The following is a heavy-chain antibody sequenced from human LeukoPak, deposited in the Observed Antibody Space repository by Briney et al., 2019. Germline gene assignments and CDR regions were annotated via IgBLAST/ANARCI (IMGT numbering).Heavy chain of an antibody. V-gene: IGHV1-69*01. CDR1: RGTFSSYA. CDR3: ARGLNYYDSSGYMTVAFDI. J-gene: IGHJ3*02. D-gene: IGHD3-22*01. Sequence: ASVKVSCKASRGTFSSYAISWVRQAPGQGLEWMGGIIPIFGTANYAQKFQGRVTITADESTSTAYMELSSLRSEDTAVYYCARGLNYYDSSGYMTVAFDIWGQGTVVTVSS. CDR2: IIPIFGTA.